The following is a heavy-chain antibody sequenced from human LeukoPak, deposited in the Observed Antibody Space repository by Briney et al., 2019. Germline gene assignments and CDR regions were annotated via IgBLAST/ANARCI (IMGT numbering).Heavy chain of an antibody. V-gene: IGHV3-53*01. J-gene: IGHJ4*02. Sequence: TGESLRLSCAASGFTVSNNYMSWVRQAPGKGLELVSLIFSCGSTYYALSVKGRFTISRDSSKNTLYLEMNSLRAADTAVYYCARAPGGVCFDYWGQGTLVT. D-gene: IGHD3-16*01. CDR2: IFSCGST. CDR3: ARAPGGVCFDY. CDR1: GFTVSNNY.